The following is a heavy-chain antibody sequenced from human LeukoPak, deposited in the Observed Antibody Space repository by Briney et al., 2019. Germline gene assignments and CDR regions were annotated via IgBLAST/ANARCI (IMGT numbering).Heavy chain of an antibody. V-gene: IGHV4-4*09. CDR3: ATLTTVVTAYYFDY. D-gene: IGHD4-23*01. Sequence: MTSETLSLTCTVSGGSFSSYYWSWVRQPPGKGLEWIGYIYHSGSTYYNPSLKSRVTISVDTSKSQFSLKLTSVTAADTAVYYCATLTTVVTAYYFDYWGQGTLVTVSS. CDR1: GGSFSSYY. J-gene: IGHJ4*02. CDR2: IYHSGST.